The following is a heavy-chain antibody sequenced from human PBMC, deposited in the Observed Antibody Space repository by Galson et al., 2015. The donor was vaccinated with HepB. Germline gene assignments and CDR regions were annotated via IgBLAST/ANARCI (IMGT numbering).Heavy chain of an antibody. V-gene: IGHV1-18*01. D-gene: IGHD6-13*01. CDR2: ISAYNGNT. Sequence: SVKVSCKASGYTFTSYGISWVRQAPGQGLEWMGWISAYNGNTNYAQTLQGRVTMTTDTSTSTAYMELRSLRSDDTAVYYCARDGLEGIAATPKTAHYGMDVWGQGTTVTVSS. J-gene: IGHJ6*02. CDR3: ARDGLEGIAATPKTAHYGMDV. CDR1: GYTFTSYG.